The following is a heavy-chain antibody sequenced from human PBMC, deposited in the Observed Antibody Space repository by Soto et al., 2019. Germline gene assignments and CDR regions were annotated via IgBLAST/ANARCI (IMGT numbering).Heavy chain of an antibody. J-gene: IGHJ6*02. Sequence: VAVKVSCKASGYTFTSYYMHWVRQAPGQGLEWMGIINPSGGSTSYAQKFQGRVTMTRDTSTSTVYMELSSLRSEDTAVYYCAREGITVTNGDRHYYYYGMDVWGQGTTVTVSS. CDR1: GYTFTSYY. V-gene: IGHV1-46*01. CDR2: INPSGGST. CDR3: AREGITVTNGDRHYYYYGMDV. D-gene: IGHD4-17*01.